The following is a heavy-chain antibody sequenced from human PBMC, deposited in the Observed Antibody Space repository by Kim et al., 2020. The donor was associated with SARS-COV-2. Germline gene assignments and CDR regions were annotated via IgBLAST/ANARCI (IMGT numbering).Heavy chain of an antibody. CDR2: ISNSGHYA. J-gene: IGHJ4*02. D-gene: IGHD1-20*01. Sequence: GGSLRLSCAASGLNFNVEFVSWVRQAPGKGLEWISYISNSGHYANYADSVQGRFTISRDNAQNSLHLQMNNLRAEDTAIYYCTNIRYGQVDYWGQGTLVTVSS. CDR3: TNIRYGQVDY. CDR1: GLNFNVEF. V-gene: IGHV3-11*03.